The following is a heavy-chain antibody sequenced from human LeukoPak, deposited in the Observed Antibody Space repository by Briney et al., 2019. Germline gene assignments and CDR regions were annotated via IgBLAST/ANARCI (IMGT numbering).Heavy chain of an antibody. J-gene: IGHJ4*02. V-gene: IGHV3-21*01. CDR2: ISSGSNSI. CDR1: GFTFRAYR. CDR3: VKDPTYFDY. Sequence: GGSLKLSCAVSGFTFRAYRMSWVRQAPGKGLEWVSSISSGSNSIYCTDSVKGRFTISRDNAKDSLYLEMNSLRAEDTAIYYCVKDPTYFDYWGQGTLVTVSS.